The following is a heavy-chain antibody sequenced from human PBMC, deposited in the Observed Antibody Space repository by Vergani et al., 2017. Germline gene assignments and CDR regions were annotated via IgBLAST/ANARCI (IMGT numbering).Heavy chain of an antibody. CDR2: IGGGGGST. V-gene: IGHV3-23*01. J-gene: IGHJ4*02. CDR1: GFTFSSYA. CDR3: AKGGWDIVVVPAADDFDY. D-gene: IGHD2-2*01. Sequence: EVQLLESGGGLVQPGGSLRLSCAASGFTFSSYAMSWVRQAPGKGLEWVSAIGGGGGSTYYADSVKGRFTISRDNSKNTLYLQMNSLRAEDTAVYYCAKGGWDIVVVPAADDFDYWGQGTLVTVSS.